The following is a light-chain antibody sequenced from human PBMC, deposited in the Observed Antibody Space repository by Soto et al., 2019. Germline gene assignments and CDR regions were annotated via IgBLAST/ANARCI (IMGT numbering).Light chain of an antibody. CDR2: DVS. V-gene: IGLV2-14*01. J-gene: IGLJ1*01. Sequence: QSVLTPPASVSGSPGQSITISCPGTSSDVGAYNYDSWYQQYPGEAPKVIIYDVSHRPAGVSNRFSGSKSGNTASLTISGLQTQDEADYYCSSYTSATTYVFGTGTKVTVL. CDR1: SSDVGAYNY. CDR3: SSYTSATTYV.